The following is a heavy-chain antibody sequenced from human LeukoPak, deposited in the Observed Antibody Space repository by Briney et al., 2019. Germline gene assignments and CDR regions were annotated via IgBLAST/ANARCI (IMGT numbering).Heavy chain of an antibody. V-gene: IGHV4-34*01. CDR1: GGSFSGYY. CDR3: AREYYDILTGYYYFGTGYFDY. CDR2: INHSGST. Sequence: SETLSLTSAVYGGSFSGYYWNWIRQPPGKGLEWIGEINHSGSTNYNPSLKRRVTISVDTSKNQFSLKLSSVTAADTAVYYCAREYYDILTGYYYFGTGYFDYWGQGTLVSVSS. D-gene: IGHD3-9*01. J-gene: IGHJ4*02.